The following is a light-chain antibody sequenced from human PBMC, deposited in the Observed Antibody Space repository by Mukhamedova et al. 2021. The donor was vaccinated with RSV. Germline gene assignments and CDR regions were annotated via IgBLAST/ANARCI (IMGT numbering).Light chain of an antibody. J-gene: IGKJ1*01. CDR2: AAS. CDR3: QKYYSAVPA. V-gene: IGKV1-27*01. Sequence: WYQRRVHGKVPNLLIYAASTLQSGVPSRFSGSGSGTDFTLIISSLQPEDVATYYCQKYYSAVPAFGQGTKVEI.